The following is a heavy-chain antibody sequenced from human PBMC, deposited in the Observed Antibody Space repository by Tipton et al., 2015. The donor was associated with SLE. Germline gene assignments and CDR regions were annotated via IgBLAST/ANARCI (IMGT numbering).Heavy chain of an antibody. V-gene: IGHV4-39*07. Sequence: TLSLTCTVPGGSISSSSYYWGWIRQPPGKGLEWIGSIYYSGSTYYNPSLKSRVTISVDTSKNQFSLKLSSVTAADTAVYYCAREVEGYFHHWGQGTLVTVSS. CDR1: GGSISSSSYY. CDR2: IYYSGST. CDR3: AREVEGYFHH. J-gene: IGHJ1*01.